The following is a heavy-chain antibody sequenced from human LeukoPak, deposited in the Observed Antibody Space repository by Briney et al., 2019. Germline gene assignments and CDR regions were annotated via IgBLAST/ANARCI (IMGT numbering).Heavy chain of an antibody. V-gene: IGHV4-38-2*02. CDR3: ARHRPRSSTTLYYYYYYMDV. J-gene: IGHJ6*03. CDR1: NYSISSGYY. D-gene: IGHD2-2*01. CDR2: INHSGST. Sequence: SETLSLTCTVSNYSISSGYYWSWIRQPPGKGLEWIGEINHSGSTNYNPSLKSRVTISVDTSKNQFSLKLSSVTAADTAVYYCARHRPRSSTTLYYYYYYMDVWGKGTTVTISS.